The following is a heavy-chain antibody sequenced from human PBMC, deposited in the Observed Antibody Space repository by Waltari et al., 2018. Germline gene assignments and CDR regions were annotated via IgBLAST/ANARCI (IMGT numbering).Heavy chain of an antibody. D-gene: IGHD3-22*01. V-gene: IGHV3-7*04. CDR1: GFTFSSYW. CDR3: AGGVITPTDTFDS. Sequence: EVQLVESGGGLVQPGGSLRLSCAASGFTFSSYWMSWVRQAPGKGLEWEANIQQDGIGNCSVGSWKCLFSTSRDNAKNALYRQMNSLRAEDTAVYYCAGGVITPTDTFDSWGQGPLVTVSS. CDR2: IQQDGIGN. J-gene: IGHJ5*01.